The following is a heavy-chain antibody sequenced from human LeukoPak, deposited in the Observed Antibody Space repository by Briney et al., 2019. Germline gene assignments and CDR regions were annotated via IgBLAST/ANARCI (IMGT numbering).Heavy chain of an antibody. V-gene: IGHV4-61*02. CDR2: IYTSGST. Sequence: SQTLSLTCTVSGDSINSGSYYWSWLRQPAGKGLEWIGRIYTSGSTNYNPSLKSRVTISVDTSKNQFSLEVNSVTAADTAVYYCASEDLGVAGPFAYWGQGTLVTVSS. CDR3: ASEDLGVAGPFAY. CDR1: GDSINSGSYY. J-gene: IGHJ4*02. D-gene: IGHD6-19*01.